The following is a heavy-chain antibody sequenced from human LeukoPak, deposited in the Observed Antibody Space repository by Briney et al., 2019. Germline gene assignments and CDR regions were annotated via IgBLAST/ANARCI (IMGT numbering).Heavy chain of an antibody. J-gene: IGHJ3*01. V-gene: IGHV3-7*05. CDR3: TRDEF. Sequence: GGSLRLSCAGSGFTFSNYWVSWVRQAPGKGLEWVANKKKDGSEKYYVDSVKGRFTISRDNAKNSLYLQMDSLRAEDTAVYYCTRDEFWGQGTMATLSS. CDR2: KKKDGSEK. CDR1: GFTFSNYW.